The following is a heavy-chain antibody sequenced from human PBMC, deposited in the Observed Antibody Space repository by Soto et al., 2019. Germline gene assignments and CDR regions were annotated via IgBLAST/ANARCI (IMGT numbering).Heavy chain of an antibody. CDR1: GFTFSNYP. V-gene: IGHV3-23*01. CDR3: ARRV. CDR2: ISAGGDTT. Sequence: EVQVSESGGGLVQPGGSLRLSCANSGFTFSNYPMNWVRQAPGKGLEWVSGISAGGDTTYYADSVKGRFTIFRDNSKNSVSLQMNSLRVEDTAVYYCARRVCGQGTLVTVSS. J-gene: IGHJ4*02.